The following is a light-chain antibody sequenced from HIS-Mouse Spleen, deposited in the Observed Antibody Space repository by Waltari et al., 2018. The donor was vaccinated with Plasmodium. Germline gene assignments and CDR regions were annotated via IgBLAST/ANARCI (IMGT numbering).Light chain of an antibody. CDR1: QSISYS. Sequence: DIEMTQSPATLSVSVGDRVTITCRASQSISYSLAWYQQKPGKAPKLLIYQASSLESGVPARFRGSGSGTEFTLTISSLQPEDVATYYCQQYNSYSWTFGQGTKVEIK. CDR2: QAS. J-gene: IGKJ1*01. CDR3: QQYNSYSWT. V-gene: IGKV1-5*03.